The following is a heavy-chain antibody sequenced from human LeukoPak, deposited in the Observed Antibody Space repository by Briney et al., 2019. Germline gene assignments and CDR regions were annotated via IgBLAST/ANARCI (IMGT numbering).Heavy chain of an antibody. D-gene: IGHD5-12*01. V-gene: IGHV4-39*01. J-gene: IGHJ4*02. CDR3: ASEDYSGYDFGFDY. CDR2: IYYSGST. Sequence: SETLSLTCTVSGGSISSSSYYWGWIRQPPGKGLEWIGSIYYSGSTYYNPSLKSRVTISVDTSKNQFSLKLSSVTAADTAVYYCASEDYSGYDFGFDYWGQGTLVTVSS. CDR1: GGSISSSSYY.